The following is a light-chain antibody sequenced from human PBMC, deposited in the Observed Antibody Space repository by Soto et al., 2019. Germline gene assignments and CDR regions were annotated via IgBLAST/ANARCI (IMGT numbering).Light chain of an antibody. V-gene: IGKV3-15*01. Sequence: PANLSVSPGERATLSCRASQSVRSNLAWYQQKPGQTPRLLIYSASIRAAATPAGFSGSGAGTNFSLTISSLQSEDFAVYYCQQHDKLPPAFGQGTKV. CDR1: QSVRSN. CDR3: QQHDKLPPA. J-gene: IGKJ1*01. CDR2: SAS.